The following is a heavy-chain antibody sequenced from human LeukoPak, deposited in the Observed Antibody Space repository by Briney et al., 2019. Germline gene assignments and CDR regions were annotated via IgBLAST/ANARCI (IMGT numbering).Heavy chain of an antibody. CDR1: GGTFSSNA. CDR3: ASPGIAAAGTDFDY. D-gene: IGHD6-13*01. Sequence: ASVKVSCKAAGGTFSSNAISWVRQAPGQGLEWMGRIIPIFGTANYAQKFQGRVTITTDESTSTAYLELSSLRSEDTAVYYCASPGIAAAGTDFDYWGQGTLVTVSS. CDR2: IIPIFGTA. V-gene: IGHV1-69*05. J-gene: IGHJ4*02.